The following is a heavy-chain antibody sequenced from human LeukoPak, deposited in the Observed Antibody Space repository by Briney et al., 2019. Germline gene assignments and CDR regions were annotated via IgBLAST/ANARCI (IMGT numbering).Heavy chain of an antibody. D-gene: IGHD4-17*01. V-gene: IGHV3-23*01. Sequence: GGSLRLSCAASGFTFSSYAMSWVRQAPGKGLEWVSAISGSGGSTYYADSVKGRFTISRDNSKNTLYLQMNSLRAEDTAVYYCAKPQGDYGDYYDRPGGWGQGTLVTVSS. J-gene: IGHJ4*02. CDR3: AKPQGDYGDYYDRPGG. CDR2: ISGSGGST. CDR1: GFTFSSYA.